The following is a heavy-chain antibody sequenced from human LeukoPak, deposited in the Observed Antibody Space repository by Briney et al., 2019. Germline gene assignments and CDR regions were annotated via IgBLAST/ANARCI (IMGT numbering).Heavy chain of an antibody. D-gene: IGHD3-3*01. V-gene: IGHV3-11*01. CDR1: GFTFNNFF. CDR2: ISSTGKTL. CDR3: ARSDVQNYDFWNGCPTNYYMDV. J-gene: IGHJ6*03. Sequence: GGSLRLSCAASGFTFNNFFTIWIRQAPGKGLEWVAYISSTGKTLYLADSVKGRFTISRDNAKKSLYLQMNSLRVDDTAVYYCARSDVQNYDFWNGCPTNYYMDVWGKGTTVTVSS.